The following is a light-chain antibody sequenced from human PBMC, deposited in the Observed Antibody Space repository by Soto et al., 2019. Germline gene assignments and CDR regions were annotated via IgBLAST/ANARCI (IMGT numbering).Light chain of an antibody. V-gene: IGKV3-15*01. CDR2: GAS. J-gene: IGKJ2*01. CDR3: QQFNNWPPYT. Sequence: EIVMTQSPATLSVSPGERATLSSRASQSVSSNLAWYQQKPGQAPRLLIYGASTRATGIPARFSGSGSGTEFTLTISSLQSEDFVVYYCQQFNNWPPYTFGQGTKLEIK. CDR1: QSVSSN.